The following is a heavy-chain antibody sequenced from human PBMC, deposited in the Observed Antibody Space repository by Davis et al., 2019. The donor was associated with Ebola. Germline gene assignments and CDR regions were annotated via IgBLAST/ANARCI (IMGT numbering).Heavy chain of an antibody. J-gene: IGHJ4*02. CDR3: ARPVGVYYHYFDY. Sequence: SETLSLTCSVSGGSISSSGDYWGWIRQPPGKGLEWIGSINYSGSTYYNPSLKSRVAMSVDTSKNQFSLKLSSATAADTAVYYCARPVGVYYHYFDYWGQGTLVTVSS. CDR2: INYSGST. D-gene: IGHD1-26*01. V-gene: IGHV4-39*01. CDR1: GGSISSSGDY.